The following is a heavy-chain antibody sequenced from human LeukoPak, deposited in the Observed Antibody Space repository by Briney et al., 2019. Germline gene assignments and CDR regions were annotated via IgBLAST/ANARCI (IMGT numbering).Heavy chain of an antibody. CDR3: ARDRARITIFGVGLQDAFDI. CDR2: INPNSGGT. D-gene: IGHD3-3*01. J-gene: IGHJ3*02. V-gene: IGHV1-2*02. Sequence: ASVKVSCKASGYTFTGYYMHWVRQAPGQGLEWMGWINPNSGGTNYAQKFQGRVTMTRDTYISTAYMELSRLRSDDTAVYYCARDRARITIFGVGLQDAFDIWGQGTMVTVSS. CDR1: GYTFTGYY.